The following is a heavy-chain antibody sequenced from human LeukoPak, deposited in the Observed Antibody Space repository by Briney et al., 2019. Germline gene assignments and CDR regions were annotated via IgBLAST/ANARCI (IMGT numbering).Heavy chain of an antibody. CDR2: INAGNGNT. CDR3: ARDRTRVVPAANSGGSSSVHFDY. J-gene: IGHJ4*02. V-gene: IGHV1-3*01. CDR1: GYTFTNYA. Sequence: ASVKVSCKASGYTFTNYAIHWVRQAPGQSLEWMGWINAGNGNTRYSQKFQGRVTITRDTSASTAYMELSSLRSEDTAVYYCARDRTRVVPAANSGGSSSVHFDYWGQGTLVTVSS. D-gene: IGHD2-2*01.